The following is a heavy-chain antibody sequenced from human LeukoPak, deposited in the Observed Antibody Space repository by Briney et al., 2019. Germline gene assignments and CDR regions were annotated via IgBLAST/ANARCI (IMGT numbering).Heavy chain of an antibody. V-gene: IGHV3-48*03. D-gene: IGHD3-9*01. CDR2: ISSSGSTI. Sequence: GGSLRLSCAASGFTFSSYEMNRVRQAPGKGLEWVSYISSSGSTIYYADSVKGRFTISRDNAKNSLYLQMNSLRAEDTAVYYCARDRSDILTGYLDYWGQGTLVTVSS. CDR1: GFTFSSYE. J-gene: IGHJ4*02. CDR3: ARDRSDILTGYLDY.